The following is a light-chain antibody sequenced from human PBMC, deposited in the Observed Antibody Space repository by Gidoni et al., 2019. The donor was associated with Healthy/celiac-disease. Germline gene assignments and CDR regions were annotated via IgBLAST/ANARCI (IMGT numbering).Light chain of an antibody. CDR2: GNS. J-gene: IGLJ2*01. Sequence: QSVLPQPPSVSGTPGQRVTISCPGSSSNIGAGYDLPWYQQLPGPAPKLLIYGNSNRPSGFPDRFSGSKSGTSSSLAITGLQAEDEADYYCQSYDSSLSAVVFGGGTKLTVL. CDR1: SSNIGAGYD. CDR3: QSYDSSLSAVV. V-gene: IGLV1-40*01.